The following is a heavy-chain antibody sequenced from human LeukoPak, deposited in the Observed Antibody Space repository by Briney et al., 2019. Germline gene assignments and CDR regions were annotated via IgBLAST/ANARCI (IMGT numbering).Heavy chain of an antibody. CDR1: GGSISSGNYY. Sequence: SETLSLTCSVSGGSISSGNYYWTWIRQPAGKGLECIGRIYTNGNTNYNPSLKSRVTISLDTSKTQFSLKLTSVTAADTAVSYCARTGTYYDIWTGYYPNWFDPWGQGTLVTVSS. D-gene: IGHD3-9*01. J-gene: IGHJ5*02. V-gene: IGHV4-61*02. CDR2: IYTNGNT. CDR3: ARTGTYYDIWTGYYPNWFDP.